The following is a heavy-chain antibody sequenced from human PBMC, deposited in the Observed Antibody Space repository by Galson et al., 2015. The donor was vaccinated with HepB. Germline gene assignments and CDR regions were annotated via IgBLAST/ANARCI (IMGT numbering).Heavy chain of an antibody. CDR3: TTDHSGPHLRYFDWLDTQDAFDI. V-gene: IGHV3-15*01. Sequence: SLRLSCAASGFTFSNAWMSWVRHAPGKGLEWVGRIKIKTDGGTTDYAAPVKGRFTISSDDSKNTLYLQMNSLKTEDTAVYYCTTDHSGPHLRYFDWLDTQDAFDIWGQGTMVTVSS. D-gene: IGHD3-9*01. CDR2: IKIKTDGGTT. CDR1: GFTFSNAW. J-gene: IGHJ3*02.